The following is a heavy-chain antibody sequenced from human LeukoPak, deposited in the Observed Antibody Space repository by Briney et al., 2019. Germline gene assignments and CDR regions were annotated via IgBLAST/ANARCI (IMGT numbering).Heavy chain of an antibody. Sequence: GASVKVSCKASGYTFTSYYMHWVRQAPGQGLEWMGIINPSGGSTSYAQKFQGRVTMTRDTSTSTVYMELSSLRSEDTAVYYCALRPQLGYNWNDNAFDIWGQGTMVTVSS. D-gene: IGHD1-1*01. CDR2: INPSGGST. CDR1: GYTFTSYY. V-gene: IGHV1-46*01. CDR3: ALRPQLGYNWNDNAFDI. J-gene: IGHJ3*02.